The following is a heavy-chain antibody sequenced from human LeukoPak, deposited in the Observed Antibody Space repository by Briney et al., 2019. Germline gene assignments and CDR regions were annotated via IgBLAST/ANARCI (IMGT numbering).Heavy chain of an antibody. CDR2: IYDGGST. J-gene: IGHJ4*02. Sequence: PGRSLRLSCAASGFTVSNNYMNWVRQAPGKGLEWVSVIYDGGSTYYADSVKGRFTISRDNSKNTLYLQMNSLRAEDTAVYYCAGGTTRYYFDYWGQGTLVTVSS. D-gene: IGHD1-1*01. CDR1: GFTVSNNY. CDR3: AGGTTRYYFDY. V-gene: IGHV3-53*01.